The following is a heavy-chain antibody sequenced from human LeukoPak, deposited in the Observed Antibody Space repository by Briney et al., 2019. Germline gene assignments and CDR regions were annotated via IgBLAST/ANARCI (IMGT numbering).Heavy chain of an antibody. J-gene: IGHJ5*02. Sequence: SSETLSLTCTVSGGSVSSSSYYWGWIRQPPGKGLEWIGSIYYSGSTYYNPSLKSRVTISVDTSKNQFSLKLSSVTAADTAVYYCARDDRIRIRGVLQNWFDPWGQGTLVTVSS. D-gene: IGHD3-10*01. V-gene: IGHV4-39*07. CDR3: ARDDRIRIRGVLQNWFDP. CDR1: GGSVSSSSYY. CDR2: IYYSGST.